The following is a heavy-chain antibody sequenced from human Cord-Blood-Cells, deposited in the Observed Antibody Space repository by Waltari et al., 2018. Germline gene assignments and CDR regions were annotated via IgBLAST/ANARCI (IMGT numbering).Heavy chain of an antibody. CDR2: MNPNSGNT. J-gene: IGHJ3*02. V-gene: IGHV1-8*02. Sequence: QVQLVQSAAEMKKPGPSLTVSCKASAYTFTTYDINWVPQATGQGLEWMGWMNPNSGNTGYAQKFQGRVTRTRNTSISTAYMELSSLRSEDTAVYYCAMGGGYPYAVDIWGQGTMVTVSS. CDR3: AMGGGYPYAVDI. D-gene: IGHD3-16*01. CDR1: AYTFTTYD.